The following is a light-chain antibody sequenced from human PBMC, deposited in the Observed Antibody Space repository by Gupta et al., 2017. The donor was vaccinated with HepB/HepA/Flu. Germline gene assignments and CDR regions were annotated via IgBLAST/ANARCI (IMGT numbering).Light chain of an antibody. J-gene: IGKJ2*01. CDR3: EQGDSFPHT. Sequence: DIVMSHSHNSLSVSMCDRATINYTSSHSVSPSANNRYYFAWYQHRARHPPRLLIYWASTRESGVPHRFSGRGCGTYLALTVSCRQAEDVAVCYCEQGDSFPHTFGEGTRVEIK. V-gene: IGKV4-1*01. CDR1: HSVSPSANNRYY. CDR2: WAS.